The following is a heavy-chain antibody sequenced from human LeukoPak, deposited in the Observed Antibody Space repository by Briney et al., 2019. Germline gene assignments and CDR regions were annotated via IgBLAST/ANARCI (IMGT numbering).Heavy chain of an antibody. CDR3: AGGPAAAGRPHRAEYFQH. J-gene: IGHJ1*01. D-gene: IGHD6-13*01. CDR2: ISAYNGNT. V-gene: IGHV1-18*01. CDR1: GYTFTSYG. Sequence: ASVKVSCKASGYTFTSYGISWVRRAPGQGLEWMGWISAYNGNTNYAQKLQGRVTMTTDTSTSTAYMELRSLRSDDTAVYYCAGGPAAAGRPHRAEYFQHWGQGTLVTVSS.